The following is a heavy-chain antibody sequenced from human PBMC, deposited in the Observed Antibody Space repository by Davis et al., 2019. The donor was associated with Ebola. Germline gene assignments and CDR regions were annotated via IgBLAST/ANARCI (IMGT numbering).Heavy chain of an antibody. Sequence: GESLKISCYGSGYNFRDYWIVWVRQMPGKGLEWMGNIYPGDSDARYSPSFRGHVTISTDKSINTAYLKWNSLKASDTAMYFCTRHFVGKLFGMDVWGQGTMVIVAS. J-gene: IGHJ6*02. CDR3: TRHFVGKLFGMDV. CDR1: GYNFRDYW. V-gene: IGHV5-51*01. D-gene: IGHD4-23*01. CDR2: IYPGDSDA.